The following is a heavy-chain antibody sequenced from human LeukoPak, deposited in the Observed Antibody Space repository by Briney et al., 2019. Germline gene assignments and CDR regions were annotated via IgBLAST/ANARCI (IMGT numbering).Heavy chain of an antibody. CDR1: GFTFSSYA. CDR2: ISGSGGST. J-gene: IGHJ4*02. CDR3: ARGRYYDNSVYYYFDY. Sequence: QPGGSLRLSCAASGFTFSSYAMSWVRQAPGMGLAWVSAISGSGGSTYYADSVKGRFTISRDTSKNTLYLQTNSLRAEDTAVYYCARGRYYDNSVYYYFDYWGQGTLVTVSS. D-gene: IGHD3-22*01. V-gene: IGHV3-23*01.